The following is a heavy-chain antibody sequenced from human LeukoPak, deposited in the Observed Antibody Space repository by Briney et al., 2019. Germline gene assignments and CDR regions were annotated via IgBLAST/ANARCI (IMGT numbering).Heavy chain of an antibody. V-gene: IGHV1-8*01. J-gene: IGHJ4*02. Sequence: ASVRVSCMASGYTFTTYDINWVRQATGQGREWMGWMNPKSGNTAYAQKFQGRVTMTRNTSIDTAYMELSSLRSEDTAMYYCARVFGGHEIGFWGQGTQVTVSS. CDR2: MNPKSGNT. CDR3: ARVFGGHEIGF. CDR1: GYTFTTYD. D-gene: IGHD5-12*01.